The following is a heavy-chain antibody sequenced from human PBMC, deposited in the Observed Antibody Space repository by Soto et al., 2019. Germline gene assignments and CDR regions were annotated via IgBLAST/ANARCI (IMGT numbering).Heavy chain of an antibody. J-gene: IGHJ6*02. V-gene: IGHV3-15*07. Sequence: EVQLVESGGGLVEPGGSLRLCCATSGFTFSDVWMNWVRQAPGKGLEWVGRIKTQARGGAIHYAAPVNGRFTSSRDDSKSTLYLPMNSLKTEDTVVYYCIDLGSGASYSGMDVWGQGTTVIVS. CDR3: IDLGSGASYSGMDV. CDR2: IKTQARGGAI. D-gene: IGHD2-15*01. CDR1: GFTFSDVW.